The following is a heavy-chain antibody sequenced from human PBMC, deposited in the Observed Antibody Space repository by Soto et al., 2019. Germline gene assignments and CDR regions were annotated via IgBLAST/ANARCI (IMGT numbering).Heavy chain of an antibody. D-gene: IGHD6-13*01. CDR3: ARDLAAAGDDY. V-gene: IGHV3-21*01. CDR1: GFTFSSYS. Sequence: GGSLRLSCAASGFTFSSYSMNWVRQAPGKGLEWVSSISSSSSYIYYADSVKGRFTISRDNAKNSLYLQMNSLRAEDTAVYYCARDLAAAGDDYWGQATLVTSPQ. CDR2: ISSSSSYI. J-gene: IGHJ4*02.